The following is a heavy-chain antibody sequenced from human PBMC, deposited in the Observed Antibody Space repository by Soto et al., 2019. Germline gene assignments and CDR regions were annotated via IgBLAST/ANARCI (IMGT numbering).Heavy chain of an antibody. CDR2: INAGNGNT. J-gene: IGHJ4*02. CDR1: GYSFTGFV. Sequence: QVQLVQSGAEVKKPGASVNVSCKASGYSFTGFVMNWVRQAPGQRLEWMGWINAGNGNTKYSQRFQGRVTFTRDTSASTAYMELSSLTSEDTAIYYCARVFYLGSGSDFWGQGTLVSVSS. D-gene: IGHD3-16*02. CDR3: ARVFYLGSGSDF. V-gene: IGHV1-3*01.